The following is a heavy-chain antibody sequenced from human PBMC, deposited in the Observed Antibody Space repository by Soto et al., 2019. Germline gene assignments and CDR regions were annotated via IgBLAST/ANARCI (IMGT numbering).Heavy chain of an antibody. J-gene: IGHJ5*02. Sequence: EVPLVESGGGLVQPGGSLKLSCAASGFTFSGSAMHWVRQASGKGLEWVGRIRSKANSYATAYAASVKGRFTISRDDSKNTAYLQMNSLNTEDTAVYYCTRHVVGYYDTLARFDPWGQGTLVTVSS. D-gene: IGHD3-9*01. CDR3: TRHVVGYYDTLARFDP. CDR1: GFTFSGSA. CDR2: IRSKANSYAT. V-gene: IGHV3-73*02.